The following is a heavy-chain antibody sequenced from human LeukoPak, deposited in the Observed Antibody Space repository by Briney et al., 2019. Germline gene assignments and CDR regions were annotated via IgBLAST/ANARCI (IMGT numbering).Heavy chain of an antibody. D-gene: IGHD1-1*01. CDR2: IYSGGNT. V-gene: IGHV3-53*01. J-gene: IGHJ4*02. CDR1: GFTVSSNS. CDR3: AREAVGYRGLDY. Sequence: GGSLRLSCTVSGFTVSSNSMSWVRQAPGKGLEWVSFIYSGGNTHNSDSVKGRFTISRDNSKNTLYFQMNTLRAEDTAVYYCAREAVGYRGLDYWGQGTLVTVSS.